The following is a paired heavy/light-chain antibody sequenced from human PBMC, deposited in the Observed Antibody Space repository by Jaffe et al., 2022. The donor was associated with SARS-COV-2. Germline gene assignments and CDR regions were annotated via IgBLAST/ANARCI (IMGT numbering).Heavy chain of an antibody. Sequence: EVQLVESGGGLIKPGGSLRLSCAASGFTFNYAWMAWVRQAPGKGLEWVGRCKSKTDGGTTDYAAPVEGRFTVSRDDSKNTLYLQMNSLKTEDTAVYYCTAGTGRTDHDYWGQGTLVTVSS. D-gene: IGHD1-1*01. CDR1: GFTFNYAW. CDR3: TAGTGRTDHDY. J-gene: IGHJ4*02. V-gene: IGHV3-15*01. CDR2: CKSKTDGGTT.
Light chain of an antibody. CDR1: QSVLYSPNNKNH. CDR3: QQNYRTPLT. Sequence: DIVMTQSPDSLAVSLGERATINCKSSQSVLYSPNNKNHLAWYQQKPGQPPKLLIYWASTRESGVPDRFSGSGSGTDFTLTISSLQAEDVAIYYCQQNYRTPLTFGGGTKVEIK. CDR2: WAS. V-gene: IGKV4-1*01. J-gene: IGKJ4*01.